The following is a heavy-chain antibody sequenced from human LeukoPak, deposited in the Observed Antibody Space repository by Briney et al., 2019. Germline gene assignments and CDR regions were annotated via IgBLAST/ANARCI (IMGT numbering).Heavy chain of an antibody. CDR3: ASLGWTYDY. CDR1: DGSINSYY. Sequence: SETLSLTCTVSDGSINSYYWSWIRQPPGKGLEWIGYIYYTGITNSNPPLKSRVTISLDTSKSQVSLKLSSVTAADTAVYFCASLGWTYDYWGQGTLVTVSS. D-gene: IGHD3/OR15-3a*01. V-gene: IGHV4-59*08. J-gene: IGHJ4*02. CDR2: IYYTGIT.